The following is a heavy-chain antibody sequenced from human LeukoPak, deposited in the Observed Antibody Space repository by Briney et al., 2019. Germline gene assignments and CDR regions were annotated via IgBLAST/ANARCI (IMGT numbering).Heavy chain of an antibody. V-gene: IGHV3-74*01. Sequence: GGSLRLXXXAXXITLSGYWMHWVRQAPGKGLVWVSRINFDGSDTSYADFVKGRFTISRDNAKNTLFLQMNSLRAEDTAVYYCTRSLMDWGQGIRVTVSS. CDR2: INFDGSDT. J-gene: IGHJ4*02. CDR1: XITLSGYW. D-gene: IGHD3-16*01. CDR3: TRSLMD.